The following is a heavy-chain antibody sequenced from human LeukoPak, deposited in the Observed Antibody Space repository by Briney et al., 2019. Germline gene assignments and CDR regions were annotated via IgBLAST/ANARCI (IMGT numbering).Heavy chain of an antibody. CDR2: IYPRDGST. J-gene: IGHJ4*02. Sequence: ASVKVSCKASGYTFTSNYIHWVRQAPGQGLEWMGMIYPRDGSTSYAQKFQGRVAVTRDTSTSTVHTELSGLRSEDTAVYYCARDQEGFDYWGQGTLVTVSS. CDR3: ARDQEGFDY. V-gene: IGHV1-46*01. CDR1: GYTFTSNY.